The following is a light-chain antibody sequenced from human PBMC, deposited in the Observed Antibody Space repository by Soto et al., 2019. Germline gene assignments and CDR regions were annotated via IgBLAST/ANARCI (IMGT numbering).Light chain of an antibody. V-gene: IGLV2-14*01. CDR2: EVS. J-gene: IGLJ1*01. CDR3: SSYTSNSTPYV. CDR1: SRDFGGYNY. Sequence: QSVLNRPAPVSGSPGQSITISRPGTSRDFGGYNYVSWYQQHPGKAPKLMIYEVSNRPSGVSNRFSGSKSGNTASLTISGLQAEDEADYYCSSYTSNSTPYVFGTGNKVTVL.